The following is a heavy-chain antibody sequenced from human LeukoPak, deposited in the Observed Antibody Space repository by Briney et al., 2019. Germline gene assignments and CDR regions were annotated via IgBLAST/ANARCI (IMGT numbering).Heavy chain of an antibody. D-gene: IGHD2-15*01. J-gene: IGHJ4*02. CDR3: AKGAAGVAATLGDY. CDR1: GFTFSSYG. V-gene: IGHV3-30*02. Sequence: GGSLRLSCAASGFTFSSYGMHWVRQAPGKGLEWVAFIRYDGSNKYYADSVEGRFTISRDNSKNTLYLQMNSLRAEDTAVYYCAKGAAGVAATLGDYWGQGTLVTVSS. CDR2: IRYDGSNK.